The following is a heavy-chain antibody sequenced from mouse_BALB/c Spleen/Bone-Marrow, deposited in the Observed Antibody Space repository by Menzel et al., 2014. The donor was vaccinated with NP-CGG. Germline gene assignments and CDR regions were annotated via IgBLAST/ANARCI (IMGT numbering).Heavy chain of an antibody. V-gene: IGHV3-2*02. CDR2: ISYSGKT. J-gene: IGHJ1*01. D-gene: IGHD2-1*01. CDR1: GYSITSDYA. CDR3: AGNYWYFDV. Sequence: EVQLQQSGPGLVKPSQSLSLTCTVTGYSITSDYAWNWIRQFPGNKLEWMGYISYSGKTSYKPSLKSRISINRDTSKNQFFLQLNSVTTEDTATYYCAGNYWYFDVWGAGTTVTVSS.